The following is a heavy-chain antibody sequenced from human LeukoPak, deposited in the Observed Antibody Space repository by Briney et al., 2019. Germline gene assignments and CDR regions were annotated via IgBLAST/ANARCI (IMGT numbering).Heavy chain of an antibody. Sequence: GGSLRLSFAASGFTFSSYGMHWVRQAPGKGLEWVAVISYDGSNKYYADSVKGRFTISRDNSKNTLYLQMNSLRAEDTAVYYCAVGATTRGTDHEGYYWGQGTLVTVSS. CDR3: AVGATTRGTDHEGYY. J-gene: IGHJ4*02. V-gene: IGHV3-30*03. CDR2: ISYDGSNK. CDR1: GFTFSSYG. D-gene: IGHD1-26*01.